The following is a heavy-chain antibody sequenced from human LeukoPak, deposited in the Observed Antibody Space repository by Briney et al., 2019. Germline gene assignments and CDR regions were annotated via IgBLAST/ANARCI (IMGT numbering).Heavy chain of an antibody. CDR1: GGSISSDY. Sequence: SETLSFTCTVSGGSISSDYWSWIRQSAGKGLEWIGRVHISRGTSYNPSLKSRVTMSADTSKNQFSLNLSSVTATDTAVYYCVRNGYGSWSTYWGQGALVTVSS. CDR2: VHISRGT. D-gene: IGHD3-10*01. CDR3: VRNGYGSWSTY. J-gene: IGHJ4*02. V-gene: IGHV4-4*07.